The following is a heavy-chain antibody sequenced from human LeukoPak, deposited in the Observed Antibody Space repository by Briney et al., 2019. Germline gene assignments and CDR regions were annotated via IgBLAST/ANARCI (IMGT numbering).Heavy chain of an antibody. D-gene: IGHD3-22*01. V-gene: IGHV1-2*06. CDR3: AREDSSSYYLFDY. J-gene: IGHJ4*02. Sequence: ASVKVSCKASGYTFTSYYMHWVRQAPGQGLEWMGRFNPNSGGTNYAQKFQGRVTMTRDTSISTAYMELSRLRSDDTAVYYCAREDSSSYYLFDYWGQGTLVTVSS. CDR1: GYTFTSYY. CDR2: FNPNSGGT.